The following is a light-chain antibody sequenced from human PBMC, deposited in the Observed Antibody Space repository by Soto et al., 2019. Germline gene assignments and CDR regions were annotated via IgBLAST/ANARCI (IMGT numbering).Light chain of an antibody. J-gene: IGKJ1*01. CDR1: QTINSRD. V-gene: IGKV3D-15*01. Sequence: EIVLTQSPGTLSLSPGERATLSCRASQTINSRDLAWYQQRPGQAPRLLLYGASSRATGIPPRFSGSGSGTELTLTISSLQSEDFAVYYCQQYNHWPRTFGQGTKVDIK. CDR2: GAS. CDR3: QQYNHWPRT.